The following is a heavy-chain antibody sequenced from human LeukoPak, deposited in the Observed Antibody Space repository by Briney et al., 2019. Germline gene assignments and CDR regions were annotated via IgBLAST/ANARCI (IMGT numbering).Heavy chain of an antibody. D-gene: IGHD6-19*01. Sequence: SETLSLTCTVSGGSISSSSYSWGWIRQPPGKGLEWIGSIYYSGSTYYNPSLKSRVTISVDTSKNQFSLKLSSVTAADTAVYYCARVTVAVAGGAYFDYWGQGTLVTVSS. V-gene: IGHV4-39*07. J-gene: IGHJ4*02. CDR1: GGSISSSSYS. CDR3: ARVTVAVAGGAYFDY. CDR2: IYYSGST.